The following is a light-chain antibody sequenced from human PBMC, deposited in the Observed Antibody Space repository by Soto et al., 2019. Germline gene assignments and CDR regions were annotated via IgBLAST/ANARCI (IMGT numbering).Light chain of an antibody. CDR2: NNN. CDR1: SSNIGNNI. V-gene: IGLV1-44*01. J-gene: IGLJ2*01. Sequence: QSVLTQPPSASGPPGQRATISCSGSSSNIGNNIIYWYQQLPGTAPQLLIHNNNQRHSGVPDRFSGSKSGTSASLAISGLQSEDEADYFCAAWDDSLSGVVFGGGTKLTVL. CDR3: AAWDDSLSGVV.